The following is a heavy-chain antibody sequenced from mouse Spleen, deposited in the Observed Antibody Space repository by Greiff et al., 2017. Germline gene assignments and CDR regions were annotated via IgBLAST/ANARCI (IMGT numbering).Heavy chain of an antibody. CDR1: GFAFSSYD. Sequence: EVQLVESGGGLVKPGGSLKLSCAASGFAFSSYDMSWVRQTPEKRLEWVAYISSGGGSTYYPDTVKGRFTISRDNAKNTLYLQMSSLKSEDTAMYYCARQWGLLQRYAMDYWGQGTSVTVSS. J-gene: IGHJ4*01. D-gene: IGHD2-3*01. CDR2: ISSGGGST. V-gene: IGHV5-12-1*01. CDR3: ARQWGLLQRYAMDY.